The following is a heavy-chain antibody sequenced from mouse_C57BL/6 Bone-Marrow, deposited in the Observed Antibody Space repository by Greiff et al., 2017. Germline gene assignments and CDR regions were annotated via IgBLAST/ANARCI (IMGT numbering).Heavy chain of an antibody. CDR2: IWGGGST. Sequence: VQLQQSGPGLVAPSQSLSITCTVSGFSLTSYGVDWVRQPPGKGLEWLGVIWGGGSTNYNSALMSRLSISKDNSKSQVFLKMNSLQTDDTAMYYCAKQGDYDGPPYYYAMDYWCQGTSVTVSS. J-gene: IGHJ4*01. D-gene: IGHD2-4*01. V-gene: IGHV2-9*01. CDR3: AKQGDYDGPPYYYAMDY. CDR1: GFSLTSYG.